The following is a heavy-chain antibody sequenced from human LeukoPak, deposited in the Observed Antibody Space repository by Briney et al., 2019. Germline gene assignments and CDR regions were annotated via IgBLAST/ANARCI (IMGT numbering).Heavy chain of an antibody. CDR3: AREMRPTYYYDSSARGTHAFDF. V-gene: IGHV3-30-3*01. CDR2: ISYDGSNK. D-gene: IGHD3-22*01. CDR1: GFTFSSYA. J-gene: IGHJ3*01. Sequence: GGSLRLSCAASGFTFSSYAMHWVRQAPGKGLEWVAVISYDGSNKYYADSVKGRFTISRDNSKNTLYLQMNSLRAEDTAVYYCAREMRPTYYYDSSARGTHAFDFWGQGTMVTVSS.